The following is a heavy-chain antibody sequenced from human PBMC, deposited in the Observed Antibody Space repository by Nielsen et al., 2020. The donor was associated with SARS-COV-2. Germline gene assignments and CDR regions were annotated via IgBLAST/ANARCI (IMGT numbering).Heavy chain of an antibody. D-gene: IGHD7-27*01. Sequence: SETLSLTCTVSGGSISTYHWSWIRQSPGKGLEWIGYIYYSGFTNYNPSLKSRVTISVDTSKNQFSLKLSSVTAADTAVYYCARENWEYWYFDLWGRGALVTVSS. CDR3: ARENWEYWYFDL. J-gene: IGHJ2*01. CDR2: IYYSGFT. CDR1: GGSISTYH. V-gene: IGHV4-59*01.